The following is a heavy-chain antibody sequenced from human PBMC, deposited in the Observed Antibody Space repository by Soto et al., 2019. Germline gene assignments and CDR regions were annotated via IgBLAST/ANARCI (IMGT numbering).Heavy chain of an antibody. CDR3: AKDIAAMGPYYYYGMDV. CDR1: GFTFDDYA. D-gene: IGHD5-18*01. V-gene: IGHV3-9*01. Sequence: HPGGSLRLSCAASGFTFDDYAMHWVRQAPGKGLEWVSGISWNSGSIGYADSVKGRFTISRDNAKNSLYLQMNSLRAEDTALYYCAKDIAAMGPYYYYGMDVWGQGTTVTVSS. CDR2: ISWNSGSI. J-gene: IGHJ6*02.